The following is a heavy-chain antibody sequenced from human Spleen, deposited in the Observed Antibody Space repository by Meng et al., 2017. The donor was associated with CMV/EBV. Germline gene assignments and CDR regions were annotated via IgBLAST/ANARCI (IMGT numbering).Heavy chain of an antibody. D-gene: IGHD2-8*02. V-gene: IGHV1-24*01. Sequence: ASVKVSCKVSGYTLTELSMHWVRQAPGKGLEWMGGFDPEDGETIYAQKFQGRVTLTRDTSISTAYMELSSLESDDTAVYYCARAVLVFQLPPAGYNWFDPWGQGTLVTVSS. J-gene: IGHJ5*02. CDR2: FDPEDGET. CDR3: ARAVLVFQLPPAGYNWFDP. CDR1: GYTLTELS.